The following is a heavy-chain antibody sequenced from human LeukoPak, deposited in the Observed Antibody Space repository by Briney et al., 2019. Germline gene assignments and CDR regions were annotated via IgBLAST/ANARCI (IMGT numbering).Heavy chain of an antibody. Sequence: ASVKVSCKASGYTFTGYYMHWVRQAPGQGLEWMGWINPNSGGTNYAQKFQGRVTMTRDTSISTAYMELSRLRSDDTAVYYCARDLTRVRGVTTDYWGRGTLVTVSS. V-gene: IGHV1-2*02. CDR2: INPNSGGT. CDR3: ARDLTRVRGVTTDY. D-gene: IGHD3-10*01. CDR1: GYTFTGYY. J-gene: IGHJ4*02.